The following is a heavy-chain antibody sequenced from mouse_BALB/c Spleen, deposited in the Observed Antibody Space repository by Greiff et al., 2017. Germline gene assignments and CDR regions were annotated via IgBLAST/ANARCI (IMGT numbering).Heavy chain of an antibody. Sequence: VQLQQSGPGLVAPSQSLSITCTVSGFSLTGYGVNWVRQPPGKGLEWLGMIWGDGSTDYNSALKSRLSISKDNSKSQVFLKMNSLQTDDTARYYCARDAYYGNDAYAMDYWGQGTSVTVSS. CDR1: GFSLTGYG. CDR3: ARDAYYGNDAYAMDY. J-gene: IGHJ4*01. D-gene: IGHD2-9*01. V-gene: IGHV2-6-7*01. CDR2: IWGDGST.